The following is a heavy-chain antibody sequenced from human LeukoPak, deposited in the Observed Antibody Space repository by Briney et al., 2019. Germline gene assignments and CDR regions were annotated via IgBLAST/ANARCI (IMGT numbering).Heavy chain of an antibody. Sequence: SETLSLTCAVYGGSFSGYYWSWIRQPPGKGLEWIGEINPSGSTNYKPSLKSRVTIPVDTPKNQFSLKLSSVTAADTAVYYWAGGGLRGGYSYGYDYYYYMDVWGKGTTVTVSS. CDR2: INPSGST. CDR3: AGGGLRGGYSYGYDYYYYMDV. V-gene: IGHV4-34*01. J-gene: IGHJ6*03. CDR1: GGSFSGYY. D-gene: IGHD5-18*01.